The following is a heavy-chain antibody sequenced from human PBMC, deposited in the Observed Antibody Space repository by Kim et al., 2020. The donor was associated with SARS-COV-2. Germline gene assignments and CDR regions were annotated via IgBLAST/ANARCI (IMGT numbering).Heavy chain of an antibody. CDR2: IYPGDSDT. Sequence: GESLKISCKGSGYSFTSYWIGWVRQMPGKGLEWMGIIYPGDSDTRYSPSFQGQVTISADKSISTAYLQWSSLKASDTAMYYCARLSENAYGSPQHYGMDVWGQGTTVTVSS. CDR3: ARLSENAYGSPQHYGMDV. CDR1: GYSFTSYW. D-gene: IGHD3-10*01. J-gene: IGHJ6*02. V-gene: IGHV5-51*01.